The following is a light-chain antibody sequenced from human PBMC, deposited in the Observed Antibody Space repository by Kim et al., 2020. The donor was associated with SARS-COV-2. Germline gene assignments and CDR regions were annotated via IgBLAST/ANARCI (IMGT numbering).Light chain of an antibody. J-gene: IGKJ2*01. CDR3: KQYGDSQYT. V-gene: IGKV3-20*01. Sequence: EIVLTQSPGTLSLSPGERATLSCRASQSIKSNYLAWYQQKPGQPPRLLIYGASYRATGIPDRFSGSGFETDFTLTITGLEPDDFAVYYCKQYGDSQYTFGQGTKVDIK. CDR1: QSIKSNY. CDR2: GAS.